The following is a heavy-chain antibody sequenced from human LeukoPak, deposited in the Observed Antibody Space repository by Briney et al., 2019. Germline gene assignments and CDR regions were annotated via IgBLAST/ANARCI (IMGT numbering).Heavy chain of an antibody. J-gene: IGHJ4*02. CDR3: AGDGYKNYIDY. D-gene: IGHD5-24*01. CDR2: ISRGDSTI. Sequence: GGSLRLSCAASGFTFSDYYMCWIRQAPGKGLEWVSYISRGDSTIYYADSVKGRFTISRDNAKNSLYLQMNSLRAEDTAVYYCAGDGYKNYIDYWGQGTLVTVSS. V-gene: IGHV3-11*04. CDR1: GFTFSDYY.